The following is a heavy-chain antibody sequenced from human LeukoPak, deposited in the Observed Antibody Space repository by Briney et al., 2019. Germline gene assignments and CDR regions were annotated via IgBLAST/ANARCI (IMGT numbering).Heavy chain of an antibody. CDR3: ARDQEWELLCPGDY. V-gene: IGHV1-2*02. CDR1: GYTFTGYY. D-gene: IGHD1-26*01. Sequence: GASVKVSCKASGYTFTGYYMHWVRQAPGQGLEWMGWINPNSGGTNYAQKFQGRVTMTRDTSISTAYMELSRLRSDDTAVYYCARDQEWELLCPGDYWGQGTLVTVSS. J-gene: IGHJ4*02. CDR2: INPNSGGT.